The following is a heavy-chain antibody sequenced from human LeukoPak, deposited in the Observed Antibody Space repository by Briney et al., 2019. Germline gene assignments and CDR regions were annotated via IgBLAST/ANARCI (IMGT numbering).Heavy chain of an antibody. V-gene: IGHV4-34*01. J-gene: IGHJ4*02. CDR2: INHSGSP. Sequence: SETLSLTCAVYGGSFSGYYWTWIRPPPGKGLEGMGEINHSGSPNYNPSLKSRVTMSVDTSKNQFSLKLSSVTAADTAVYYCARGPPYYYDGSGYYYFDYWGQGTLVTVSS. CDR3: ARGPPYYYDGSGYYYFDY. D-gene: IGHD3-22*01. CDR1: GGSFSGYY.